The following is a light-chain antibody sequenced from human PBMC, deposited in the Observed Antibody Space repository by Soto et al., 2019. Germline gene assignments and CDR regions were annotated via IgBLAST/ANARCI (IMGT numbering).Light chain of an antibody. CDR3: QQYHSAPTWT. CDR1: QSVLYSSNNKNY. V-gene: IGKV4-1*01. J-gene: IGKJ1*01. CDR2: WAS. Sequence: IVMTRSPDSLAVSLGERATINCKSSQSVLYSSNNKNYLAWYQQKPGQPPKLLIYWASTRESGVPDRFSGSGSGTDFTLTISSLQAEDVAVYYCQQYHSAPTWTFGQGTKVEIK.